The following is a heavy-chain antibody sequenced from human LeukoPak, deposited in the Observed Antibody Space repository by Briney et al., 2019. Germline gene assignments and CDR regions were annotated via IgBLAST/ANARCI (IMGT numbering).Heavy chain of an antibody. CDR2: IWYDGSNK. CDR3: ARDSRYYYDSSGYA. D-gene: IGHD3-22*01. V-gene: IGHV3-33*01. J-gene: IGHJ5*02. CDR1: GFTFSSYG. Sequence: GGSLRLSCAASGFTFSSYGMHWVRQAPGKGLEWVAFIWYDGSNKYYADSVKGRFTISRDNAKNSLYLQMNSLRAEDTALYYCARDSRYYYDSSGYAWGQGTLVTVSS.